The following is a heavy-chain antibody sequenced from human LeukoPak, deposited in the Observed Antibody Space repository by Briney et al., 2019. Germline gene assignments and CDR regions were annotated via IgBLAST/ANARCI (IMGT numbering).Heavy chain of an antibody. CDR2: IRSKANSYAT. CDR3: TRWATYYYDSTYPFDI. Sequence: GGSLRLSCAASGFTFSGSAMHWVRQASGKGLEWVGRIRSKANSYATAYAASVKGRFTISRDDSKNTAYLQMNSLKTGDTAVYYCTRWATYYYDSTYPFDIWGQGTMVTVSS. V-gene: IGHV3-73*01. D-gene: IGHD3-22*01. J-gene: IGHJ3*02. CDR1: GFTFSGSA.